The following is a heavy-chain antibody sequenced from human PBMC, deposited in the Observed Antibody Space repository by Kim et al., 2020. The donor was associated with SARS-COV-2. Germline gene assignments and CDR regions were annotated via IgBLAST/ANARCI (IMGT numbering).Heavy chain of an antibody. CDR1: GFTFSGSW. D-gene: IGHD5-18*01. CDR2: IKEDGTAK. Sequence: GGSLRLSCAASGFTFSGSWMAWVRQAPGKGLVRVANIKEDGTAKNYVGSVQGRFTISRDNARNSVFLQMNGLRAEDTAVYYCTRDRGYSSFDYWGLGTLVTVSS. J-gene: IGHJ4*02. CDR3: TRDRGYSSFDY. V-gene: IGHV3-7*03.